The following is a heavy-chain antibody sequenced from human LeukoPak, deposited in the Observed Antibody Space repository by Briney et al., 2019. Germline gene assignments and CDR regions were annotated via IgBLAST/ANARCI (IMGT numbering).Heavy chain of an antibody. V-gene: IGHV3-30*02. CDR2: IRYDGSNK. J-gene: IGHJ1*01. CDR1: GFTFSSYG. Sequence: GGSLRLSCAASGFTFSSYGMHWVRQAPGKGLEWVAFIRYDGSNKYYADSVKGRFTISRDNSKNTLYLQMNSLRAEDTAVYYCAKVLWEYSSGFAAEYFQHWGQGTLVTVSS. D-gene: IGHD6-19*01. CDR3: AKVLWEYSSGFAAEYFQH.